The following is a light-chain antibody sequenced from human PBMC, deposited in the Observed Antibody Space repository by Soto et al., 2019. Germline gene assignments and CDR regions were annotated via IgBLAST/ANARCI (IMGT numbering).Light chain of an antibody. CDR1: PGISNW. CDR3: QQANSFPLT. Sequence: DIQMTQSPSSVSASVGDRVTITCRASPGISNWLGWYQQKPGQAPKLLIYSASSLQSGVPSRFSGSGSGTEFSLTISSLQPEDFATYYCQQANSFPLTFGGGTKVEIK. CDR2: SAS. V-gene: IGKV1-12*01. J-gene: IGKJ4*01.